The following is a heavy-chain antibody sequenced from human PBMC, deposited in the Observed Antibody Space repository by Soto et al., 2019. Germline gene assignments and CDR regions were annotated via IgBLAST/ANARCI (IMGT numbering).Heavy chain of an antibody. J-gene: IGHJ2*01. D-gene: IGHD1-1*01. CDR2: IYYTGST. CDR1: GGSISSYF. CDR3: ANFTSYFDL. V-gene: IGHV4-59*01. Sequence: QVQLQESGPGLVKPSETLSLTCTVSGGSISSYFWSWIRQPPGKGLEWIGYIYYTGSTNYNPSLTSPVPTSVHTSNNHFSLQLSSVTPADTSFSYCANFTSYFDLSPRGTLVTFSS.